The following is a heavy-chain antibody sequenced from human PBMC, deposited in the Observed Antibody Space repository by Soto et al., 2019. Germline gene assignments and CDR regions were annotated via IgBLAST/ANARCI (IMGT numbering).Heavy chain of an antibody. D-gene: IGHD2-2*02. CDR2: IYYTGNT. J-gene: IGHJ5*02. V-gene: IGHV4-39*01. CDR1: GDSSVSSSSYY. Sequence: SETLSLTCTVSGDSSVSSSSYYWGWIRQPPGKGLEWIGSIYYTGNTFYSPSFRSRLTISVDTSKSQFSLKLRSVTAADTATYYCARHLGYCSSTSCYNNWFDPWGQGTLVTVSS. CDR3: ARHLGYCSSTSCYNNWFDP.